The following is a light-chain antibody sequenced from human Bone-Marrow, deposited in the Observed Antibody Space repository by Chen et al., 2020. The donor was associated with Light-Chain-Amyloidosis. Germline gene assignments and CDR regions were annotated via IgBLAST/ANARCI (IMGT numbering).Light chain of an antibody. CDR2: GSS. CDR1: QTISSNY. Sequence: EIVLTQSPGPLSLSPREGAKLSCRASQTISSNYLTGYPQKFRQSPMLLIYGSSSRATGIPERFTRSGSETDFTRSISRLEPEDFAVYCWQQYGTSPLPYGGGSKVESK. CDR3: QQYGTSPLP. J-gene: IGKJ4*01. V-gene: IGKV3-20*01.